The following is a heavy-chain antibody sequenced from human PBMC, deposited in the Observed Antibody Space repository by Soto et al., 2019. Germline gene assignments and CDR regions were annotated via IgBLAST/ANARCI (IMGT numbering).Heavy chain of an antibody. V-gene: IGHV1-3*01. D-gene: IGHD3-3*01. CDR3: AVGIFGVWVPYYYYYYYMDV. CDR1: GYTFTSYA. Sequence: QVQLVQSGAEVKKPGASVKVSCKASGYTFTSYAMHWVRQAPGQRLEWMGWINAGNGNTKYSQKFQGRVTITRDTSASTAYMELSSLRSEDTAVYYCAVGIFGVWVPYYYYYYYMDVWGKGTTVTVSS. CDR2: INAGNGNT. J-gene: IGHJ6*03.